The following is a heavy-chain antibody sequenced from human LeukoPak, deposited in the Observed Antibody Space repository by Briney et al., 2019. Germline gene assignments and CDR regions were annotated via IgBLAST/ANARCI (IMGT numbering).Heavy chain of an antibody. V-gene: IGHV3-7*01. D-gene: IGHD3-22*01. CDR2: IKKDGIEK. Sequence: GGSLRLSCAASGFTFSNYWMSWVRQAPGKGLEWVANIKKDGIEKYYVDSVKGRITISRDNARNSLYLQVNSLRAEDTAVYYYASQDSSGYYHYWGQGTLVTVSS. J-gene: IGHJ4*02. CDR3: ASQDSSGYYHY. CDR1: GFTFSNYW.